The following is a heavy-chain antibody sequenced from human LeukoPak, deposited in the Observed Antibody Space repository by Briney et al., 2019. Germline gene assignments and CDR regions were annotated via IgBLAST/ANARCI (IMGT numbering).Heavy chain of an antibody. CDR2: ISRSGSSI. CDR3: ARQVLQYSSSPYGMDV. Sequence: GGSLRLSCAASGFTFSSYEMNWVRQAPGKGLECVSYISRSGSSIYYTDSVKGRFTISRDNAKNSLHLQVNSLRAENTAVYYCARQVLQYSSSPYGMDVWGHGTTVTVSS. CDR1: GFTFSSYE. J-gene: IGHJ6*02. D-gene: IGHD6-6*01. V-gene: IGHV3-48*03.